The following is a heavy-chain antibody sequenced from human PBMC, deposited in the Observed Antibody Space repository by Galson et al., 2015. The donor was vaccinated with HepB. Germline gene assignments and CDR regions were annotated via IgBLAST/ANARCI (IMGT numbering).Heavy chain of an antibody. D-gene: IGHD6-13*01. Sequence: SVKVSCKASGGTFSSYGFSWVRQAPGQGLEWMGGIIPIFGAANYAQMFQGRATITADKSTTTAYMELSSLRSDDTAVYYCATDLSSSWAKFHYWGQGTLVTVSS. CDR2: IIPIFGAA. CDR3: ATDLSSSWAKFHY. J-gene: IGHJ4*02. V-gene: IGHV1-69*06. CDR1: GGTFSSYG.